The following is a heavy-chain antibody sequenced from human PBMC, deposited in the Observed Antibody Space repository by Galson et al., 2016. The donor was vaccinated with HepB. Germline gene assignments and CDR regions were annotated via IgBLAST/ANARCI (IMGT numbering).Heavy chain of an antibody. J-gene: IGHJ5*02. Sequence: QSGAEVKKHGESLKISCKGSGYSFSTYWIAWVRQMPGKGLEWMGIIYPGDSDTRYSPSFRGQVTISADKSINPAYLQWSSLQASDTAMYYCARPIAAAGNGWVNPWGQGTLVTVSS. CDR2: IYPGDSDT. CDR1: GYSFSTYW. CDR3: ARPIAAAGNGWVNP. D-gene: IGHD6-13*01. V-gene: IGHV5-51*01.